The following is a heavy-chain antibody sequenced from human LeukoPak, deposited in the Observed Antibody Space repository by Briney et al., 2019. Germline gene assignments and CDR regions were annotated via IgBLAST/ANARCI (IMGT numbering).Heavy chain of an antibody. V-gene: IGHV4-34*01. CDR2: INHSGST. Sequence: KPSETLSLTCAVYGGSFSGYYWSWIRQPPGKGLEWIGEINHSGSTNYNPSLKSRVTISVDTSKNQFSLKLSSVTAADTAVYYCARGAMIVVVYNWFDPWGQGTLVTVSS. D-gene: IGHD3-22*01. CDR1: GGSFSGYY. CDR3: ARGAMIVVVYNWFDP. J-gene: IGHJ5*02.